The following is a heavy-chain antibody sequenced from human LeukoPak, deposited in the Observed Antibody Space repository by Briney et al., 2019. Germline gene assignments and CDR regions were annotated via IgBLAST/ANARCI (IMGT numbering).Heavy chain of an antibody. Sequence: SGGSLRLSCAASGFTFDDYGMSWVRQAPGKGLEWVSGINWNGGSTGYADSVKGRFTISRDNAKNSLFLQMNSLRAEDTAVYYCARAGSFSSSYGISWDYWGQGALVAVSS. CDR3: ARAGSFSSSYGISWDY. J-gene: IGHJ4*02. D-gene: IGHD2-15*01. CDR1: GFTFDDYG. CDR2: INWNGGST. V-gene: IGHV3-20*04.